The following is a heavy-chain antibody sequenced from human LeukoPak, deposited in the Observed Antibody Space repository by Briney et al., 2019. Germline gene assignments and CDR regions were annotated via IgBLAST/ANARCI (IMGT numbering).Heavy chain of an antibody. D-gene: IGHD3-22*01. J-gene: IGHJ4*02. Sequence: PSEALSLTCTVSGVSISSSTYYWGWIRQPPGKGLEWIGSIYYRGSTYYNPSLKSRVTISVDTSKNQFSLKLSSVTAADTAVYYCARSDSSGYYNPIDYWGQGTLVTVSS. CDR1: GVSISSSTYY. CDR2: IYYRGST. V-gene: IGHV4-39*07. CDR3: ARSDSSGYYNPIDY.